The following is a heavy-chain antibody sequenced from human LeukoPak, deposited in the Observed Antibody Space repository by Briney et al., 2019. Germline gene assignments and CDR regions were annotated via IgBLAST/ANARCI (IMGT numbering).Heavy chain of an antibody. CDR3: AKVRDSATVTGRFDN. Sequence: HPGGSLGLSCAASGFTFSNYALSWVRQAPGKGLEWVSGISGGGGSTYYADSVKGRFTISRDKSKNTLYLQMDSLRAEDTAVYYCAKVRDSATVTGRFDNWGQGTMVTVSS. J-gene: IGHJ5*02. CDR2: ISGGGGST. V-gene: IGHV3-23*01. CDR1: GFTFSNYA. D-gene: IGHD4-17*01.